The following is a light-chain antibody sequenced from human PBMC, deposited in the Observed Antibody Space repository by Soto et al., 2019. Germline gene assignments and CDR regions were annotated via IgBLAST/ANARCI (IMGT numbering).Light chain of an antibody. CDR2: DAS. J-gene: IGKJ4*01. V-gene: IGKV3-11*01. CDR3: QEGTYWPA. Sequence: PGEKATLSCRASQSVSGSLGRYQQKPGQAPRLIIYDASVRATGIPARFSGSGSGTDFTLTISSLEPEDFAVYYCQEGTYWPAFGGGTKVEIK. CDR1: QSVSGS.